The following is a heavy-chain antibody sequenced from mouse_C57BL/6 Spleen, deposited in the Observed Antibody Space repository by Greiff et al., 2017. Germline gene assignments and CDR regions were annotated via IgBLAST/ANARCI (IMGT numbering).Heavy chain of an antibody. Sequence: QVQLQQSGAELVRPGASVKLSCKASGYTFTDYYINWVKQRPGQGLEWIARIYPGSGNTYYNEKFKGKATLTAEKSSSTAYMQLSSLTSGDSSVYFCARVLYYYGSIYWYFDVWGTGTTVTVSS. CDR3: ARVLYYYGSIYWYFDV. J-gene: IGHJ1*03. CDR1: GYTFTDYY. CDR2: IYPGSGNT. D-gene: IGHD1-1*01. V-gene: IGHV1-76*01.